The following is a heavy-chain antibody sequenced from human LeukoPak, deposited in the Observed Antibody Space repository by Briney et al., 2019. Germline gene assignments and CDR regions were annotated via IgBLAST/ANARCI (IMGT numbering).Heavy chain of an antibody. CDR3: ARGGRWLQFNY. CDR2: ISYSGST. J-gene: IGHJ4*02. CDR1: GGSVNSGTYY. V-gene: IGHV4-61*01. D-gene: IGHD5-24*01. Sequence: SEILSLTCTVSGGSVNSGTYYWSWIRQPPGKGLEWIGYISYSGSTNYNPSLKSRVTISVDTSKNQFSLKLSSVTAADTAVYYCARGGRWLQFNYWGQGTLVTVSS.